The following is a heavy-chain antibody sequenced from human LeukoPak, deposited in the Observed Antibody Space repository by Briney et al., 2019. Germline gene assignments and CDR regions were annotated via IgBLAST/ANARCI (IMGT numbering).Heavy chain of an antibody. CDR3: ARAPCGGGCYSPDYWYLDL. J-gene: IGHJ2*01. D-gene: IGHD2-21*02. V-gene: IGHV4-59*01. Sequence: PSETLSLTCSVSIGSLSSYYWSWIRQPPGKGLEWIGYISYSGSTNYTPSLKSRVTLSIDTSKKHFSLKLRSVTAADTAIYYCARAPCGGGCYSPDYWYLDLWGRGTLVSVSS. CDR2: ISYSGST. CDR1: IGSLSSYY.